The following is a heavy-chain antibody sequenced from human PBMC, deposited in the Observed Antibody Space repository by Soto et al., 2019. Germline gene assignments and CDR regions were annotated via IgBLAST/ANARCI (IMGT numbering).Heavy chain of an antibody. CDR3: ARVRTVTTFGDYYYYMDV. V-gene: IGHV4-34*01. CDR1: GWSFSGYY. CDR2: INHSGST. D-gene: IGHD4-17*01. J-gene: IGHJ6*03. Sequence: SETLSLTCAFYGWSFSGYYWSWIRQPPGKGLEWIGEINHSGSTNYNPSLKSRVTISVDTSKNQFSLKLSSVTAADTAVYYCARVRTVTTFGDYYYYMDVWGKGTTVTVSS.